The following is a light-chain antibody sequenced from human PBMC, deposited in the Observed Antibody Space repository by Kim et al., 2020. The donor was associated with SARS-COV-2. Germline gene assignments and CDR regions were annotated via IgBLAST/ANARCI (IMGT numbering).Light chain of an antibody. V-gene: IGKV1-12*01. CDR3: QQAHSYPWT. CDR2: AAS. Sequence: ASVGDTVTITCRASQGVNNYLGWYRQKPGTAPKRLIYAASSLHSGVPSRFSGSGSGTDFTLTITSLQPEDFATYYCQQAHSYPWTFGQGTKVDIK. J-gene: IGKJ1*01. CDR1: QGVNNY.